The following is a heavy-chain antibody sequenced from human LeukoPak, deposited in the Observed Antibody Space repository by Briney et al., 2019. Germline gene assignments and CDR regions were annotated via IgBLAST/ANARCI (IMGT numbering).Heavy chain of an antibody. D-gene: IGHD3-22*01. CDR3: TPIGYDSSGFYDY. V-gene: IGHV3-73*01. CDR1: GFTFSGSA. J-gene: IGHJ4*02. CDR2: IRSKGNSYAT. Sequence: PGGSLRLSCAASGFTFSGSAIHWVRQASGKGLEWVGRIRSKGNSYATAYAASVKGRFTISRDDSKNTAYLQMNSLKTEDTAVYYCTPIGYDSSGFYDYWGQGTLVTVSS.